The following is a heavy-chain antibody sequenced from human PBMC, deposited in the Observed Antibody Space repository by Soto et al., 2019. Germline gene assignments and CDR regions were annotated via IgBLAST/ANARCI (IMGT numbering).Heavy chain of an antibody. CDR1: GYTFTSYG. CDR3: ARGYCDWELMNYSGWYFDL. J-gene: IGHJ2*01. V-gene: IGHV1-18*01. D-gene: IGHD3-9*01. CDR2: ISAYNGNT. Sequence: QVQLVQSGAEVKKPVASVQVSCKAAGYTFTSYGISWVRQAPVQGLEWMGWISAYNGNTNYAQKLQGRVTMTTDTSTSTAYMELRRLRSDDTAVYYCARGYCDWELMNYSGWYFDLWGRGTLVTVSS.